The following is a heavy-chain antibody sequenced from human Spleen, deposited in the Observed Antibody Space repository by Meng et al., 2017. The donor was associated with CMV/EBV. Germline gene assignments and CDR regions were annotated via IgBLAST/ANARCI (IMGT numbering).Heavy chain of an antibody. J-gene: IGHJ4*02. V-gene: IGHV3-30*02. CDR1: GFMFSSYS. D-gene: IGHD6-13*01. Sequence: GGSLRLSCAASGFMFSSYSMHWVRQAPGKGLEWLAFIRYDGTAKHYADSVQGRFSISRDNSKSTLFLQMNSLRAEDTAVYYCAYYSSSGYYFDYWGQGTLVTVS. CDR3: AYYSSSGYYFDY. CDR2: IRYDGTAK.